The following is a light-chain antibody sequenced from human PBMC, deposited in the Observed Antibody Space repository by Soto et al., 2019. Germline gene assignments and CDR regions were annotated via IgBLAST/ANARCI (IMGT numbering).Light chain of an antibody. CDR1: QSISNY. CDR2: GAS. J-gene: IGKJ1*01. Sequence: DIPMTQSPSSLSASVGDRVTITCRASQSISNYLNWYQQKPGKAPKLLIYGASNLQSGVPSRFSGSGSGTDFTLTINSLQPEDFATYYCQQSYSTPRTFGQGTKVEIK. V-gene: IGKV1-39*01. CDR3: QQSYSTPRT.